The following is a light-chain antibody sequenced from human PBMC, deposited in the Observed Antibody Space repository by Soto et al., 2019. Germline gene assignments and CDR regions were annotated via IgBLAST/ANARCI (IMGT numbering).Light chain of an antibody. CDR3: QQRGGSPPTWT. Sequence: IVLTQSPGTLSLSPGERGTLSCRASQRISSNSLAWYQQKPGQAPRLLIYDASNRATGIPDRFSGSGSGTDFTLTISRLEPEDFAVYYCQQRGGSPPTWTFGQGTKVDIK. J-gene: IGKJ1*01. CDR1: QRISSNS. CDR2: DAS. V-gene: IGKV3-20*01.